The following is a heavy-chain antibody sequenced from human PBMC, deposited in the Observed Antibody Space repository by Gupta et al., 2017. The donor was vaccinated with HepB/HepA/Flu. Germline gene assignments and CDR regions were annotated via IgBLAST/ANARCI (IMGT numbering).Heavy chain of an antibody. Sequence: QVQLQQWGAGLLKPSETLSLTCAVYGGSFSGYYWSWIRQPPGKGLEWIGEINHSGSTNYNPSLKSRVTISVDTSKNQFSLKLSSVTAADTAVYYCARGPSTPVVPAAIDAFDIWGQGTMVTVSS. CDR3: ARGPSTPVVPAAIDAFDI. V-gene: IGHV4-34*01. D-gene: IGHD2-2*01. CDR1: GGSFSGYY. CDR2: INHSGST. J-gene: IGHJ3*02.